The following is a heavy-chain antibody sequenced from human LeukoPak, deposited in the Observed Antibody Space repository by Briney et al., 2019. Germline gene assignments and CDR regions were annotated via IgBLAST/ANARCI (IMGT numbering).Heavy chain of an antibody. J-gene: IGHJ4*02. CDR3: ARGRSSAD. D-gene: IGHD2-15*01. V-gene: IGHV1-8*01. CDR1: GYTFTYND. Sequence: XXXKVSCKASGYTFTYNDVNWVRQATGQGREGMGGMNPGTGDTGYAPRFQGRLAMTADTSIKTAYMELSGLTSDDTAVYYCARGRSSADWGQGTLVTVSS. CDR2: MNPGTGDT.